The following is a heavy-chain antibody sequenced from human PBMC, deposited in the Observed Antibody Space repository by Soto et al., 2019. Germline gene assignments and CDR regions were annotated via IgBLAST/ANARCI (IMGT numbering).Heavy chain of an antibody. Sequence: EVHLVESGGAWVQPGGSLGLSCEASGFTFSSYSLNWFPQAPGKGLEGVSYITSSGTTVYYADSVRGRFTISRDNAKNSLYLQMNSLRDDDTAVYYCARGSSNWAYYFDFWGQGTLVTVSS. J-gene: IGHJ4*02. V-gene: IGHV3-48*02. D-gene: IGHD6-13*01. CDR3: ARGSSNWAYYFDF. CDR1: GFTFSSYS. CDR2: ITSSGTTV.